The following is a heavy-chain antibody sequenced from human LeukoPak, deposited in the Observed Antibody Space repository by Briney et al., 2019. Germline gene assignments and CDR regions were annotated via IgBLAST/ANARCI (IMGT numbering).Heavy chain of an antibody. V-gene: IGHV3-33*06. CDR1: GFAFSSYG. CDR2: IWYDGRNK. CDR3: AKDILTGYLDY. J-gene: IGHJ4*02. Sequence: GRSLRLSCAASGFAFSSYGMHWVRQAPGKGLEWVAIIWYDGRNKYYADSVKGRFTISRDNSKNTLFLQMDSLRAEDTAVYYCAKDILTGYLDYWGQGTLVTVSS. D-gene: IGHD3-9*01.